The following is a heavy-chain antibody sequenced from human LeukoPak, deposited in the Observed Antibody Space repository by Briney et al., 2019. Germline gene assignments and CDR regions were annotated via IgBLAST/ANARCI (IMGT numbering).Heavy chain of an antibody. CDR1: GGSISSYY. CDR3: ARGRIEMATIYFDY. J-gene: IGHJ4*02. V-gene: IGHV4-59*12. D-gene: IGHD5-24*01. CDR2: IYYSGST. Sequence: SETLSLTCTVSGGSISSYYWSWIRQPPGKGLEWIGFIYYSGSTNYNPSLKSRVTISVDKSKNQFSLKLSSVTAADTAVYYCARGRIEMATIYFDYWGQGTLVTVSS.